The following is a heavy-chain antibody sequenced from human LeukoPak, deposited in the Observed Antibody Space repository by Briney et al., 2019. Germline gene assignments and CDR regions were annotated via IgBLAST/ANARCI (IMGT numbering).Heavy chain of an antibody. CDR2: IDPNSGGT. V-gene: IGHV1-2*02. Sequence: ASVKVSCKASGYTFTGHHMHWVRQAPGQGLEWMGWIDPNSGGTNYAQKFQGRVTETRDTSISPAYMELSRLKSDDTAVYYCAKWRGYSSGWSGPFDDWGQGTLVTVSS. D-gene: IGHD6-19*01. CDR3: AKWRGYSSGWSGPFDD. CDR1: GYTFTGHH. J-gene: IGHJ4*01.